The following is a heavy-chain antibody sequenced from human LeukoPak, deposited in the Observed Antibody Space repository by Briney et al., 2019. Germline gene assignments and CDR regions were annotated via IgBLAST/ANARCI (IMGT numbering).Heavy chain of an antibody. Sequence: GGSLRLSCAASGFTFSSYWMSWVRQAPGKGLEWVANIKQDGSEKYYVDSVKGRFTTSRDNAKNSLYLQMNSLRAADTAVYYCARKTTVTPRYYYYYYMDVWGKGTTVTVSS. J-gene: IGHJ6*03. V-gene: IGHV3-7*01. D-gene: IGHD4-11*01. CDR1: GFTFSSYW. CDR3: ARKTTVTPRYYYYYYMDV. CDR2: IKQDGSEK.